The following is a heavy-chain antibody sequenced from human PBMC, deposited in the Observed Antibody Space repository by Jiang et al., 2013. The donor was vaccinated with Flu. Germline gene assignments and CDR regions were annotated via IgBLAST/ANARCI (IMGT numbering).Heavy chain of an antibody. CDR3: ARDLGIVYNY. V-gene: IGHV3-30-3*01. Sequence: QLVESGGGVVQPGRSPETSPVQPLDSPSVAMLCTGSARLQARGLEWVAVISYDGSNKYYADSVKGRFTISRDNSKNTLYLQMNSLRAEDTAVYYCARDLGIVYNYWGQGTLVTVSS. J-gene: IGHJ4*02. CDR2: ISYDGSNK. D-gene: IGHD2-8*01. CDR1: DSPSVAML.